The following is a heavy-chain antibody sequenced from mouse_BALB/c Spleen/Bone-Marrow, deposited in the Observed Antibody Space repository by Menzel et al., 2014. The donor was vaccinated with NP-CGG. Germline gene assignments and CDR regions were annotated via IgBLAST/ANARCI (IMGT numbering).Heavy chain of an antibody. V-gene: IGHV4-1*02. CDR2: INPASSTI. D-gene: IGHD1-2*01. Sequence: EVKLVESGGGLVQPGGSLKLSCAASRFDFSRYWMTWVRQAPGKGLEWIGEINPASSTINYTPSLKDKFIISRDNAKNTLYLQMSKVRSEDTALYYCAKNYYYGYVAYWGQGTLVTVSA. J-gene: IGHJ3*01. CDR1: RFDFSRYW. CDR3: AKNYYYGYVAY.